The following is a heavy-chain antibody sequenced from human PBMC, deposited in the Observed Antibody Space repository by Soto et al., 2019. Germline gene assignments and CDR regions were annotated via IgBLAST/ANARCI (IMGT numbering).Heavy chain of an antibody. CDR2: INYRGST. CDR1: GGSISSGGYY. J-gene: IGHJ4*02. V-gene: IGHV4-31*03. CDR3: ARDGPEHLDY. Sequence: QVQLQESGPGLVKPSQTLSLTCTVSGGSISSGGYYWSWIRQHPGKGLEWIGYINYRGSTYYNPSLKSRVTIAVDTSKNQFSLKLSSATAADTAVYYCARDGPEHLDYWGQGTMVTVSS.